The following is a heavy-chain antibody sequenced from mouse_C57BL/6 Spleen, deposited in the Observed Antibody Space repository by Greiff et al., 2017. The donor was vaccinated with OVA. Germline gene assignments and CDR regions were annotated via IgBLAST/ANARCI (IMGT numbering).Heavy chain of an antibody. J-gene: IGHJ1*03. CDR1: GYTFTSYW. D-gene: IGHD1-1*01. V-gene: IGHV1-52*01. Sequence: QVQLQQSGAELVRPGSSVKLSCKASGYTFTSYWMHWVKQRPIQGLEWIGNIDPSDSETHYNQKFKDKATLTVDKSSSTAYMQLSSLTSEDSAVYYCARSLYYGSRHWYFDVWGTGTTVTVSS. CDR2: IDPSDSET. CDR3: ARSLYYGSRHWYFDV.